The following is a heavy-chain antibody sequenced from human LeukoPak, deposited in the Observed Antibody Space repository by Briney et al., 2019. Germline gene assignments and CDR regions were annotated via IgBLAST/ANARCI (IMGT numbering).Heavy chain of an antibody. V-gene: IGHV4-31*03. CDR3: ARVPGYSSSWHDY. CDR1: GGSISSGGYY. J-gene: IGHJ4*02. CDR2: IYYSGST. Sequence: SETLSLTCTVSGGSISSGGYYWSWIRQHPGKGLEWIGYIYYSGSTYYNPSLKSRVTISVDTSKNQFSLKLSSVTAADTAVYYCARVPGYSSSWHDYWGQGTLVIVSS. D-gene: IGHD6-13*01.